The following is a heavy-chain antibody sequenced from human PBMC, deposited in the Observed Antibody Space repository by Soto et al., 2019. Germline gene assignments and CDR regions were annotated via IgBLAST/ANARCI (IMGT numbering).Heavy chain of an antibody. D-gene: IGHD6-19*01. CDR3: ARDKSPYSSGWHNRHFDY. V-gene: IGHV3-30-3*01. CDR2: TSYDGSNK. Sequence: GGSLRLSCAASGFTFSSYAMHWVRQAPGKGLEWVAVTSYDGSNKYYADSVKGRVTISRDNSKNTLYLQMNSLRAEDTAVYYCARDKSPYSSGWHNRHFDYWGKGTLVTVSS. J-gene: IGHJ4*02. CDR1: GFTFSSYA.